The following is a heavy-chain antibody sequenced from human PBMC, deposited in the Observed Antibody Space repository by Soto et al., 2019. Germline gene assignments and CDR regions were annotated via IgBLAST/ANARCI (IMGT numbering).Heavy chain of an antibody. V-gene: IGHV4-59*08. CDR1: GGSISSYY. Sequence: PSETLSLTCTVSGGSISSYYWSWIRQPPGKGLEWIGYIHYSGSTKYNPSLKSRVNISADTSKNQFSLKLSSVTAADTSVYYCARGHYDFWSGYFATIDYWGQGTLVTVSS. D-gene: IGHD3-3*01. CDR3: ARGHYDFWSGYFATIDY. J-gene: IGHJ4*02. CDR2: IHYSGST.